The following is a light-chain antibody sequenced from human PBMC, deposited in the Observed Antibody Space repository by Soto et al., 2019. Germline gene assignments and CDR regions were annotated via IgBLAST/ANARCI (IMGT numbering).Light chain of an antibody. CDR2: GAS. J-gene: IGKJ1*01. Sequence: EIVLTQSPGTLSLSPGERATLSCRASQSVSNNYLAWYQQKPGQAPRLLIYGASNRATGIPDRFSGSGSGTDFTLTISSLQAEDVAVYYCQHYYNSWTFGQGTKVDIK. CDR3: QHYYNSWT. V-gene: IGKV3-20*01. CDR1: QSVSNNY.